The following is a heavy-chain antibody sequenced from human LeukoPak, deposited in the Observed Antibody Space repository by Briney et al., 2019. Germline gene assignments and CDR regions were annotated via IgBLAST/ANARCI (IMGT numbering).Heavy chain of an antibody. V-gene: IGHV3-23*01. CDR3: AKDPEDIVVVVADYYYYYGMDV. J-gene: IGHJ6*02. CDR1: GFTFSSYA. D-gene: IGHD2-15*01. CDR2: ISGSGGST. Sequence: GGSLRLSCAASGFTFSSYAMSWVRQAPGKGLEWVSAISGSGGSTYYADSVKGRFTISRDNSKNTLYLQMNSLRAEGTAVYYCAKDPEDIVVVVADYYYYYGMDVWGQGTTVTVSS.